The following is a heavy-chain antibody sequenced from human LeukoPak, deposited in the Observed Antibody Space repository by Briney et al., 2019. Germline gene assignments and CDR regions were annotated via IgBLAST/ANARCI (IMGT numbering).Heavy chain of an antibody. CDR1: GGSFSGYY. CDR2: INHSGST. CDR3: AGLVASDAFDI. Sequence: KPSETLSLTCAVYGGSFSGYYWSWIRQPPGKGLEWIGEINHSGSTNYNPSLKSRVTISVDTSKNQFSLKLSSVTAADTAVYYCAGLVASDAFDIWGQGTMVTVSS. D-gene: IGHD5-12*01. V-gene: IGHV4-34*01. J-gene: IGHJ3*02.